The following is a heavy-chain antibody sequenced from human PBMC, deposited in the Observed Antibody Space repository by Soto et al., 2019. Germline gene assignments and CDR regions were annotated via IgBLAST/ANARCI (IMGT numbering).Heavy chain of an antibody. CDR3: ARAGYTSVFIY. Sequence: EVQLVESGGGLVQPGASLRLSCAASGFTFSSYWMHWVHQAPGKGLVWVSHINSDCSRTSYADSVKGRLTISRDNSKNTLYRQMTSLRADDTAVYYCARAGYTSVFIYWGQGTLVTVSS. D-gene: IGHD6-19*01. V-gene: IGHV3-74*01. J-gene: IGHJ4*02. CDR2: INSDCSRT. CDR1: GFTFSSYW.